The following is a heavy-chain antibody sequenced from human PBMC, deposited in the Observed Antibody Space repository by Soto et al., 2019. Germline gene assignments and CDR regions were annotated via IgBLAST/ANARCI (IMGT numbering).Heavy chain of an antibody. CDR2: IWYDGSNK. J-gene: IGHJ1*01. CDR3: ARDNLSSGSLQH. D-gene: IGHD6-19*01. CDR1: GFTFSSYG. Sequence: QVQLVESGGGVVQPGRSLRLSCAASGFTFSSYGMHWVRQAPGKGLEWVAVIWYDGSNKYYADSVKGRFTISRDNSKNTLYLQMNSLRAEDTAVYYCARDNLSSGSLQHWGQGTLVTVSS. V-gene: IGHV3-33*01.